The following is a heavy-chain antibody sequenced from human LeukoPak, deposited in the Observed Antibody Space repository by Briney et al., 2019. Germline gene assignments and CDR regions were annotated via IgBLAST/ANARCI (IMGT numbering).Heavy chain of an antibody. Sequence: RAGGSLRLSCAASGFTFSSYTMNWVRQAPGKGLEWVSAISGSGVGTYYADSVKGRFTISRDNSWNTLYLQMNSLRAEDTAVYYCAKDQVISGSEASDIWGQGTMVTVSS. J-gene: IGHJ3*02. CDR1: GFTFSSYT. CDR2: ISGSGVGT. V-gene: IGHV3-23*01. D-gene: IGHD2-21*01. CDR3: AKDQVISGSEASDI.